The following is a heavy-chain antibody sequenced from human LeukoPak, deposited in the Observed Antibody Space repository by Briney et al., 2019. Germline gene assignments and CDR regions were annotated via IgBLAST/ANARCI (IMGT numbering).Heavy chain of an antibody. CDR2: IYYSGST. D-gene: IGHD2-15*01. J-gene: IGHJ5*02. CDR1: GGSISSYY. Sequence: SETLSLTCTVSGGSISSYYWSWIRQPPGKGLEWIGYIYYSGSTNYNPSLKSRVTISVDTSKNQFSLKLSSVTAADTAMNYCARYCSGGSCYWFDPWGQGTLVTVSS. V-gene: IGHV4-59*01. CDR3: ARYCSGGSCYWFDP.